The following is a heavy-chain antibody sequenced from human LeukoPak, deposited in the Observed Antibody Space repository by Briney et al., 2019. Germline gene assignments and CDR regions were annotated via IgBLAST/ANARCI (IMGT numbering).Heavy chain of an antibody. J-gene: IGHJ4*02. V-gene: IGHV3-64D*06. Sequence: GGSLRLYCSVSGFTFSTYVMHWVRQAPGKGLEYVSAISSNGDNTYYADSVKVRFTISRNNSKNTLYLQMSSLRADDTAVYYCVRGRGYWGQGTLVTVSS. CDR3: VRGRGY. CDR1: GFTFSTYV. CDR2: ISSNGDNT.